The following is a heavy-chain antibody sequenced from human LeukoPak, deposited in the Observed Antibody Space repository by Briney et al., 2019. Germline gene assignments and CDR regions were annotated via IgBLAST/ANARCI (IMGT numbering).Heavy chain of an antibody. CDR3: AKAIGMAVAGASGWFDP. CDR1: GFIFSGYG. D-gene: IGHD6-19*01. CDR2: ISYDGSKK. Sequence: GGSLRLSCAASGFIFSGYGMHWVRQAPGKGLEWVTFISYDGSKKEYADSVKGRFIISRDNFKNNLYLQMNNLTAGDTAVYYCAKAIGMAVAGASGWFDPRGQGTQVTVSS. J-gene: IGHJ5*02. V-gene: IGHV3-30*18.